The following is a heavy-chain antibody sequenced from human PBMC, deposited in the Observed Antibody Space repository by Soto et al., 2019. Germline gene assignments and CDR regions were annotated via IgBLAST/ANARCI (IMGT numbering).Heavy chain of an antibody. V-gene: IGHV1-58*01. CDR1: GFTFTSSA. CDR2: IVVGSGNT. J-gene: IGHJ6*02. CDR3: AVDPTTGIVGATLEYYYYGMDV. D-gene: IGHD1-26*01. Sequence: GASVKVSCKASGFTFTSSAVQWVRQARGQRLEWIGWIVVGSGNTNYAQKFQERVTITRDMSTSTAYMELSSLRSEDTAVYYCAVDPTTGIVGATLEYYYYGMDVWGQGTTVTVSS.